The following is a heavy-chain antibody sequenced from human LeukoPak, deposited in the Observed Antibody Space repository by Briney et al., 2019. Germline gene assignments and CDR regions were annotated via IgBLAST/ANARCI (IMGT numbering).Heavy chain of an antibody. CDR2: IRYDGSNK. V-gene: IGHV3-30*02. CDR3: ARDRTYYYDSSGYADAFDI. CDR1: GFTFSSYG. Sequence: PGGSLRLSCAASGFTFSSYGMHWVRQAPGKGLEWVAFIRYDGSNKYYADSVKGRFTISRDNAKNSLYLQMDSLRAEDTAVYYCARDRTYYYDSSGYADAFDIWGQGTMVTVSS. D-gene: IGHD3-22*01. J-gene: IGHJ3*02.